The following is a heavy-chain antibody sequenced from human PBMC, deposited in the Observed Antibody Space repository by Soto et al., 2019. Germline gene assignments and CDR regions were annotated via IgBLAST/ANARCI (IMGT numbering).Heavy chain of an antibody. J-gene: IGHJ6*03. CDR2: IIPILGIA. CDR3: ARGGRGEVAAGVYYYYMDV. Sequence: ASVKVSCKASGGTFSSYTISLVRQAPGQGLEWMGRIIPILGIANYAQKFQGRVTITADKSTSTAYMELSSLRSEDTAVYYCARGGRGEVAAGVYYYYMDVWGKGTTVTV. CDR1: GGTFSSYT. D-gene: IGHD6-25*01. V-gene: IGHV1-69*02.